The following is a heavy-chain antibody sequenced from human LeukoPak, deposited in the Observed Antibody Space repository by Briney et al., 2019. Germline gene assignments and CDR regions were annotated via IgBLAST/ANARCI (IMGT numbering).Heavy chain of an antibody. CDR3: ARGQDCSGGSCYPLYYYYYYMDV. D-gene: IGHD2-15*01. Sequence: ASVKVSCKASGYTFTSYDINWVRQATGQGLEWMGWMNPNSGNTGYAQKFQGRVTITRNTSISTAYMELSSLRSEDTAVYYCARGQDCSGGSCYPLYYYYYYMDVWGKGTTVIVSS. J-gene: IGHJ6*03. CDR2: MNPNSGNT. V-gene: IGHV1-8*03. CDR1: GYTFTSYD.